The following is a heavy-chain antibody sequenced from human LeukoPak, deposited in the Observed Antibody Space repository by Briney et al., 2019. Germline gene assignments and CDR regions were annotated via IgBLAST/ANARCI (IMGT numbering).Heavy chain of an antibody. J-gene: IGHJ6*03. CDR1: GGSISSYY. CDR2: FYYSGST. Sequence: SETLSLTCTVSGGSISSYYWSWIRQPPGKGLEWVGDFYYSGSTNYNPSLKSRVTISVDTSKNQFSLKLSSVTAADMAVYYCARGRRDTAMIIYYYYYYMDVWGKGTTVTISS. CDR3: ARGRRDTAMIIYYYYYYMDV. D-gene: IGHD5-18*01. V-gene: IGHV4-59*01.